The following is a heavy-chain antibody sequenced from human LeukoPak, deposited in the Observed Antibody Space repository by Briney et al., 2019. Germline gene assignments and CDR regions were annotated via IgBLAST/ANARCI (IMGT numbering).Heavy chain of an antibody. J-gene: IGHJ4*02. CDR1: GYTFTSYG. CDR2: ISGYNGNT. D-gene: IGHD3-10*01. CDR3: ARKLWFGDSPFAY. V-gene: IGHV1-18*01. Sequence: GASVKVSCKASGYTFTSYGINWVRQAPGQGLECMGWISGYNGNTNYAQKLQGRVTMTTDTSTSTAYMELRSLRSDDTALYYCARKLWFGDSPFAYWGQGTLVTVSS.